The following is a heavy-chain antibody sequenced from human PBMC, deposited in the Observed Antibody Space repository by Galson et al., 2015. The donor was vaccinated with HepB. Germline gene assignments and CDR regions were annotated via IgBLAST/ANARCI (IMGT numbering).Heavy chain of an antibody. Sequence: SLRLSCAASGFTFSSYAMHWVRQAPGKGLEWVAVISYDGSNKYYADSVKGRFTISRDNSKNTLYLQMNSLRAEDTAVYYCARDAGMKRSSGSPWDWGQGTLVTVSS. D-gene: IGHD3-22*01. CDR2: ISYDGSNK. CDR3: ARDAGMKRSSGSPWD. J-gene: IGHJ4*02. CDR1: GFTFSSYA. V-gene: IGHV3-30*04.